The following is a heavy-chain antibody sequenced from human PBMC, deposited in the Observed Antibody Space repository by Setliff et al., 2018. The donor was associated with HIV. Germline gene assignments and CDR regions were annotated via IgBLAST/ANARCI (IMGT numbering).Heavy chain of an antibody. CDR3: ARDGLGPGTYYELDY. J-gene: IGHJ4*02. CDR1: GGSINGYY. CDR2: IYSSGNT. D-gene: IGHD3-10*01. Sequence: SETLSLTCNVSGGSINGYYWTWIRQPPGKGLEWIGYIYSSGNTVYNPSLESRVFISVDTSNNQFSLNLGSVTAADTAMYYCARDGLGPGTYYELDYWGQGVLVTVSS. V-gene: IGHV4-59*01.